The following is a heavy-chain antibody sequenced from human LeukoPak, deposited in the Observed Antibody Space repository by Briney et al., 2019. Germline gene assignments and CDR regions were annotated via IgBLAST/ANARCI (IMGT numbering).Heavy chain of an antibody. CDR1: GFTFSSYS. CDR2: ISSSSSTI. D-gene: IGHD2-2*01. V-gene: IGHV3-48*01. CDR3: ARDSTGYCSSTSCYPFDYYYMDV. J-gene: IGHJ6*03. Sequence: GGFLRLSCAASGFTFSSYSMNWVRQAPGKGLEWVSYISSSSSTIYYADSVKGRFTISRDNAKNSLYLQMNSLRAEDTAVYYCARDSTGYCSSTSCYPFDYYYMDVWGKGTTVTVSS.